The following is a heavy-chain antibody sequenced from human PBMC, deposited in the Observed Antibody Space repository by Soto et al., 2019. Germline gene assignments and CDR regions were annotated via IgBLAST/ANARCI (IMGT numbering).Heavy chain of an antibody. J-gene: IGHJ4*02. V-gene: IGHV3-23*01. CDR3: AKDLKQWLVPGFDY. CDR2: ISGSGGST. D-gene: IGHD6-19*01. CDR1: GFTFSSYA. Sequence: EVQLLESGGGLVQPGGSLRLSCAASGFTFSSYAMSWVRQAPGKGLEWVSGISGSGGSTYYADSVKGRFTISRDNSKNTLYLQMNSLSAEDTAVYYCAKDLKQWLVPGFDYWDQGTLVTVSS.